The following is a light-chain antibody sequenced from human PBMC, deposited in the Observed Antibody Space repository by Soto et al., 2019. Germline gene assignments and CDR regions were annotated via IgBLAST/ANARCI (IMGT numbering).Light chain of an antibody. Sequence: DIQMTQSPSSLSAFVGNILTITCRAGQYIGRYLNWYQQKPGKAPKLLIYAASSLHSGVPSRFSGSGSGTDFTLTSSSLQPEDFATYYCQQLNSYPLTFGGGTKVDIK. CDR1: QYIGRY. CDR3: QQLNSYPLT. V-gene: IGKV1-17*01. CDR2: AAS. J-gene: IGKJ4*01.